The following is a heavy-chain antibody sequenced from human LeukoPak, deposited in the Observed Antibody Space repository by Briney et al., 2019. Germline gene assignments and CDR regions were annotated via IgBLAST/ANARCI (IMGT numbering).Heavy chain of an antibody. Sequence: SETLSLTCTVSGGSISSGDYYWSWIRQPPGKGLECIGYIYDIGITYYNPSLKSRLSISLDTSKNQFSLKVTSVTAADTAVYYCARVWPDYYYGVDVWGQGTTVTVSS. CDR2: IYDIGIT. CDR1: GGSISSGDYY. V-gene: IGHV4-30-4*01. CDR3: ARVWPDYYYGVDV. J-gene: IGHJ6*02.